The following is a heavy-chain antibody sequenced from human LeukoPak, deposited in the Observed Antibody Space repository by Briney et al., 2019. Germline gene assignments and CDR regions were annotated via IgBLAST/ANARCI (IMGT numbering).Heavy chain of an antibody. CDR3: ARPKYGDAAYFAL. D-gene: IGHD4-17*01. Sequence: SETLSLTCAVSGYSISCGYYWGWIRQPPGKGLEWIGSIYHSGNTYYNPSLKSRVTISVDTSKNQFFLKVTSVTAADAAVYYCARPKYGDAAYFALWGRGALVTVSS. CDR1: GYSISCGYY. CDR2: IYHSGNT. V-gene: IGHV4-38-2*01. J-gene: IGHJ2*01.